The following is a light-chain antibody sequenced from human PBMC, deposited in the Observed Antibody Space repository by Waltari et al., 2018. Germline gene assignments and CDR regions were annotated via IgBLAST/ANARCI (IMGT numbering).Light chain of an antibody. Sequence: QSGLTQPASVSGSPGQSITISCPGCSGAVWSYKLVSWDQRHPGKAPKLIISEVNDRPSGVSNRFSGSKSGNTASLTISGLQAEDEADYYCCSYAGGSVIFGGGTKLTVL. V-gene: IGLV2-23*02. J-gene: IGLJ2*01. CDR1: SGAVWSYKL. CDR2: EVN. CDR3: CSYAGGSVI.